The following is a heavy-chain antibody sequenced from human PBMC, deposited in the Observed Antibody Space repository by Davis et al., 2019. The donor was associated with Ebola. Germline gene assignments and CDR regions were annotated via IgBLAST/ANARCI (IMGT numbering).Heavy chain of an antibody. J-gene: IGHJ6*02. CDR2: MNPNSGNT. D-gene: IGHD5-12*01. CDR3: ARDRDIVATILFYYGMDV. CDR1: GYTFTSYD. Sequence: AASVKVSCKASGYTFTSYDINWVRQATGQGLEWMGWMNPNSGNTGYAQKFQGRVTMTRNTSISTAYMELSSLRSEDTAVYYCARDRDIVATILFYYGMDVWGQGTTVTVSS. V-gene: IGHV1-8*01.